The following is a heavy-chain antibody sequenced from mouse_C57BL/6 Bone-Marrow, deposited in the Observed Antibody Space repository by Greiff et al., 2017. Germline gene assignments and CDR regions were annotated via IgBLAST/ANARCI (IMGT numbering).Heavy chain of an antibody. J-gene: IGHJ4*01. CDR2: IHPNSGST. V-gene: IGHV1-64*01. Sequence: VQLQQPGAELVKPGASVKLSCKASGYTFTSYWMHWVKQRPGQGLEWIGMIHPNSGSTNYNEKFKSKATLTVDKSSSTAYMQLSSLTSEDSAVXYWARTRGYGRGGDDWGQGTSVTVSS. D-gene: IGHD1-1*01. CDR3: ARTRGYGRGGDD. CDR1: GYTFTSYW.